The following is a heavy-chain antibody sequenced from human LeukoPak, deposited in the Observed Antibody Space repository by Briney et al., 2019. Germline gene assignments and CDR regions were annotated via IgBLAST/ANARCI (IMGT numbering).Heavy chain of an antibody. J-gene: IGHJ3*02. CDR2: IYYSGNT. CDR1: GGSITNYY. Sequence: SETLSLTCTVSGGSITNYYWSWMRQPPGQGLEWIGHIYYSGNTNYNPSLKSRVTISVDMSKNQFSLKLSSVTAADTAVYYCARVENYHDSSGYYYLKAFDIWGQGTMVTVSS. CDR3: ARVENYHDSSGYYYLKAFDI. V-gene: IGHV4-59*01. D-gene: IGHD3-22*01.